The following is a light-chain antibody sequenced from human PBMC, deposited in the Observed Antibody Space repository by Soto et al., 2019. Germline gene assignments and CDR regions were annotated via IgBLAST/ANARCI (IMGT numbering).Light chain of an antibody. Sequence: EIVLTQSPGTLSLSPGEGATLSCRASQSVSSSSLAWYQQKPGQAPGLLIYAASSRATGIPDRFSGSGSGTDFTLTISRLEPEDFAVYYCQQYGSTPPITFGQGTRLEIK. CDR1: QSVSSSS. J-gene: IGKJ5*01. CDR3: QQYGSTPPIT. V-gene: IGKV3-20*01. CDR2: AAS.